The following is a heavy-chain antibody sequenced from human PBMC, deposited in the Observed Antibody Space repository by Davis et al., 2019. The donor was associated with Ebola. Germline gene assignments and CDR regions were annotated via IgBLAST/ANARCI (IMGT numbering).Heavy chain of an antibody. V-gene: IGHV4-39*07. CDR2: IYYSGST. CDR1: GGSISSSSYY. CDR3: ARGRRGYSGSYYHNWFDP. Sequence: MPSETLSLTCTVSGGSISSSSYYWGWIRQPPGKGLEWIGSIYYSGSTYYNPSLKSRVTISVDTSKNQFSLKLSSVTAADTAVYYCARGRRGYSGSYYHNWFDPWGQGTLVTVSS. J-gene: IGHJ5*02. D-gene: IGHD1-26*01.